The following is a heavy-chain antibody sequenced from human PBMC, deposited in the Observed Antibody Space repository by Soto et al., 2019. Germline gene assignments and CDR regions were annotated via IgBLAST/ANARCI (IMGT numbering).Heavy chain of an antibody. CDR3: ATRHSSPSYDF. CDR1: GYSFTSYW. V-gene: IGHV5-51*01. D-gene: IGHD6-6*01. Sequence: GESLKISCKGSGYSFTSYWIGWVRQMPGKGLEWMGVIYPGDSDVRITPSFQGQVTISVDKSINTAYLQWSSLKASDTAFYYCATRHSSPSYDFWGQGTLVTVSS. CDR2: IYPGDSDV. J-gene: IGHJ4*02.